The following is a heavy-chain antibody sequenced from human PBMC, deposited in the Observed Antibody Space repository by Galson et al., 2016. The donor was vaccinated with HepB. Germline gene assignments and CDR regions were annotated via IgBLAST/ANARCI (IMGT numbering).Heavy chain of an antibody. CDR3: ARDQTRRGPTTFDN. CDR2: ISSDGLTT. J-gene: IGHJ4*02. V-gene: IGHV3-74*03. Sequence: SLRLSCAASGFTFRTYWMHWVRQSPGMGLVWVSRISSDGLTTTYADSVKGRFTISRDNGRNILYLQMNSLRAEDTGVYYCARDQTRRGPTTFDNWGQGTLVTVAS. CDR1: GFTFRTYW. D-gene: IGHD1-26*01.